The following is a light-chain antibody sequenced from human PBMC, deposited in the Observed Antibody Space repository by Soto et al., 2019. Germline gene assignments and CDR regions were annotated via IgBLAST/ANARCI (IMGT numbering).Light chain of an antibody. CDR2: GAS. V-gene: IGKV3-15*01. CDR3: QQYGSSPQT. J-gene: IGKJ1*01. CDR1: QSVVTN. Sequence: EIVMTQSPATLSVSPGERATLSCRASQSVVTNLAWYQQKPGQAPRLLIYGASTRATGIPPRFSGSGSGTDFTLTISRLEPEDFAVYYCQQYGSSPQTFGQGTKVDIK.